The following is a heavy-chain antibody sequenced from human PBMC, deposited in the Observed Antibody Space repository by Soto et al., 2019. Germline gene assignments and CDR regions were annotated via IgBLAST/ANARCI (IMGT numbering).Heavy chain of an antibody. D-gene: IGHD4-17*01. J-gene: IGHJ3*01. Sequence: EVQLVDSGGGLVKPGGSLRLSCAASGFTFSVYSMTWVRQAPGKGLEWVSSVSTGSRYIYYADSVKGRFTISRDNEKNSLFLQMNSLRSEDTAVYYCARDRGDSTVTTVMQVWGPGTMVTVSS. CDR2: VSTGSRYI. CDR1: GFTFSVYS. CDR3: ARDRGDSTVTTVMQV. V-gene: IGHV3-21*01.